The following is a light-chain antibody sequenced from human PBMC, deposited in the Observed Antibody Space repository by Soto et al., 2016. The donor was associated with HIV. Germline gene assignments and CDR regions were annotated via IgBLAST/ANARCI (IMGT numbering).Light chain of an antibody. J-gene: IGLJ3*02. V-gene: IGLV3-25*03. CDR3: QSADFIGLYVL. Sequence: SYELTQPPSVSVSPGQTATITCSGDSLPRQYAFWYQQKPGQAPVMIVYKNNQRPSGVPVRFSGSTSGTTITLTISRVQAEDEADYYCQSADFIGLYVLFGGGTKLTVL. CDR2: KNN. CDR1: SLPRQY.